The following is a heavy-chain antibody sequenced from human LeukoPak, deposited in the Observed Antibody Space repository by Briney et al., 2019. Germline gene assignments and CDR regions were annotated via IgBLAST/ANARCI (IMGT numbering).Heavy chain of an antibody. CDR1: GFRFGSHG. CDR2: ISDNGDST. V-gene: IGHV3-23*01. J-gene: IGHJ4*02. CDR3: AKAKSSGWYFFDY. Sequence: GGSLRLSCAASGFRFGSHGMNWVRQAPGKGLEWVSGISDNGDSTYYADSVKGRFTISRDSSKNTLYLQMNSLRAEDTAVYYCAKAKSSGWYFFDYWGQGTLVTVSS. D-gene: IGHD6-19*01.